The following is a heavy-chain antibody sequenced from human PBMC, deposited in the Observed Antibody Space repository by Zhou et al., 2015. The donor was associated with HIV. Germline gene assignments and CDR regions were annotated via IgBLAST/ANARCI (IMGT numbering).Heavy chain of an antibody. CDR1: GGTFSSYA. CDR3: ARGGAYCGGDCHTTGYYGMDV. J-gene: IGHJ6*02. Sequence: QVQLVQSGAEVKKPGSSVKVSCKASGGTFSSYAISWVRQAPGQGLEWMGGIIPIFGTANYAQKFQGRVTITADESTSTAYMELSSLRSEDTAVYYCARGGAYCGGDCHTTGYYGMDVWGQGTTVTVSS. D-gene: IGHD2-21*02. CDR2: IIPIFGTA. V-gene: IGHV1-69*01.